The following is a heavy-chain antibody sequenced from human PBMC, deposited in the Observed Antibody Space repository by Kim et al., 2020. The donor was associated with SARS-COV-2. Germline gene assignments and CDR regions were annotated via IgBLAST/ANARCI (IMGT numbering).Heavy chain of an antibody. Sequence: SETLSLTCAVYGGSFSGYYWSWIRQPPGKGLEWIGEINHSGSTNYNPSLKSRVTISVDTSKNQFSLKLSSVTAADTAVYYCARGLGRLLWFGDQPRWFDPWGQGTLVTVSS. D-gene: IGHD3-10*01. CDR3: ARGLGRLLWFGDQPRWFDP. CDR1: GGSFSGYY. V-gene: IGHV4-34*01. J-gene: IGHJ5*02. CDR2: INHSGST.